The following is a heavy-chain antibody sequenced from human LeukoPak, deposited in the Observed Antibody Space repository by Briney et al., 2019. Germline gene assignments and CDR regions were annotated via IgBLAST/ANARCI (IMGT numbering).Heavy chain of an antibody. D-gene: IGHD3-16*01. CDR1: GFTFSDYY. J-gene: IGHJ4*02. Sequence: GGSLRLSCAASGFTFSDYYMSWIRQAPGKGLEWVSYISSSGSTIYYADSVRGRFTISRDNSKNTVSLQMESLRAEDTALYYCAKDYAVGSIDYWGQGTLVTVSS. V-gene: IGHV3-11*01. CDR2: ISSSGSTI. CDR3: AKDYAVGSIDY.